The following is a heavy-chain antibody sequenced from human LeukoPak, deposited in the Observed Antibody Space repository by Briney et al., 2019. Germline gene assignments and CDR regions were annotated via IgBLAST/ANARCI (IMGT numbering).Heavy chain of an antibody. CDR1: GGSISSRHCY. V-gene: IGHV4-39*01. CDR2: IFYSGST. Sequence: SETLSLTCTVSGGSISSRHCYWGWIRQPPGKGLEWIGSIFYSGSTYYSPSLKSRVTISVDTSKNQFSLKLTSVTAADTAVYYCARLDNSGYYFIDYWGQGTLVTVSS. CDR3: ARLDNSGYYFIDY. D-gene: IGHD3-22*01. J-gene: IGHJ4*02.